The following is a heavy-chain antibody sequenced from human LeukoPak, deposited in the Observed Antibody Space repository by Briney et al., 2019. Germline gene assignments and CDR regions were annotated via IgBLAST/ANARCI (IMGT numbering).Heavy chain of an antibody. D-gene: IGHD3-3*01. CDR3: ARAADYDFWSGYSPFDY. J-gene: IGHJ4*02. CDR1: GFTFSSYW. V-gene: IGHV3-7*04. Sequence: PGGSLRLSCAASGFTFSSYWMSWVRQAPGKGLEWVANIKQDGSEKYYVDSVKGRFTISRDNAKNSLYLQMNSLRAEDTAVYYCARAADYDFWSGYSPFDYWGQGTLVTVSS. CDR2: IKQDGSEK.